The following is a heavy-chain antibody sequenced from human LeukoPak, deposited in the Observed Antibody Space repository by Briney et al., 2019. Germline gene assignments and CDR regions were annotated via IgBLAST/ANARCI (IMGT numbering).Heavy chain of an antibody. CDR2: IYTSGST. V-gene: IGHV4-4*07. D-gene: IGHD3-22*01. CDR3: ATRSAYYYDSSGYDY. J-gene: IGHJ4*02. CDR1: GGSISSYY. Sequence: SETLSLTCTVSGGSISSYYWSWIRQPAGKGLEWIGRIYTSGSTNYNPSLKSRVTMSVDTSKNQFSLKLSSVTAADTAVYYRATRSAYYYDSSGYDYWGQGTLVTVSS.